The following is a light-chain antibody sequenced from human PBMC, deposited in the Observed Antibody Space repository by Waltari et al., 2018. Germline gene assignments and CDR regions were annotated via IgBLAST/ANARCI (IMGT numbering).Light chain of an antibody. V-gene: IGKV1-39*01. CDR2: GVS. Sequence: DIQMTQSPSSLSASVGARVTTTCRASQTISNHLNWYQHKPGQAPRLLIFGVSSLRGGVPSRFRGSGSETDFTLTISGLQPEDLATYYCQHSDGPSPFGQGTKLEIK. CDR3: QHSDGPSP. J-gene: IGKJ2*01. CDR1: QTISNH.